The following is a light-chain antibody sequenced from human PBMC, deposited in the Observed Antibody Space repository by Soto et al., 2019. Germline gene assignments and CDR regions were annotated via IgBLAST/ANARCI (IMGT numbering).Light chain of an antibody. V-gene: IGKV1-39*01. CDR2: AAS. Sequence: DIEMTQSPSSLSASVGETITITCRASQSISSSLNWFQHSPGQPPKLLLFAASNLHAGVPPRFSGSGSGTSFSLTIRSLQHEDFATYYCQQSFNLPRTFGPGTKVDIK. CDR1: QSISSS. CDR3: QQSFNLPRT. J-gene: IGKJ1*01.